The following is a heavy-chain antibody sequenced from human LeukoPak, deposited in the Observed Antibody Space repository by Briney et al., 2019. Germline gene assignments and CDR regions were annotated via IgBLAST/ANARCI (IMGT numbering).Heavy chain of an antibody. CDR2: IKQDGNEK. D-gene: IGHD3-16*02. CDR1: GFTFSSYW. Sequence: GGSLRLSCAASGFTFSSYWMSWVRQAPGKGLEWVANIKQDGNEKYYVDSVKGRFTISRDNAKNSLYLQMISLRAEDTAVYYCARVGGRYSPLGYWGRGTLVTVSS. V-gene: IGHV3-7*01. CDR3: ARVGGRYSPLGY. J-gene: IGHJ4*02.